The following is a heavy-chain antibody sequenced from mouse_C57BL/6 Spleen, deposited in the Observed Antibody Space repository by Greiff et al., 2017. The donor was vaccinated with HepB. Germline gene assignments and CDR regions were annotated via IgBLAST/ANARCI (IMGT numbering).Heavy chain of an antibody. CDR3: ASQGDVYVVGY. D-gene: IGHD1-1*01. V-gene: IGHV1-26*01. Sequence: EVQLQQSGPELVKPGASVKISCKASGYTFTHYYMNWVKQSPGQSLEWIGDINPNNGGTSYNQKFKGKATLTVDKSSSTAYMELRSLTSEDSAVYYWASQGDVYVVGYWGQGTLVTVSA. J-gene: IGHJ3*01. CDR2: INPNNGGT. CDR1: GYTFTHYY.